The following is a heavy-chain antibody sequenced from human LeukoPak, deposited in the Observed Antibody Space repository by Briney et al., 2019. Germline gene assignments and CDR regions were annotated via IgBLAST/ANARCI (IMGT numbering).Heavy chain of an antibody. D-gene: IGHD3-10*01. J-gene: IGHJ6*03. CDR3: ARVEEGYGSGRRENYYYYYMDV. CDR1: VGSISSYY. V-gene: IGHV4-59*01. CDR2: IHYTGSP. Sequence: SETLSLICTVSVGSISSYYWSWIRQPPGKGLEGIGYIHYTGSPKVDPSLQSRVTISVHTSKNQFSLKLSSVTAADTAVYYCARVEEGYGSGRRENYYYYYMDVWGKGTTVTISS.